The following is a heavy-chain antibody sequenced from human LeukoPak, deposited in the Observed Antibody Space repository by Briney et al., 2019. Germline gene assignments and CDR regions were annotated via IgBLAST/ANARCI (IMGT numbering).Heavy chain of an antibody. Sequence: GGSLRLSCAASQFSVSTNYMSWVRQAPGKGLEWVSIIYSTGGKYYADSVKGRVTISRDNSKHTLYLQMNSLRAEDTAVYYCARLVPPSGSGSPHPHHFDYWGQATLVIVSS. J-gene: IGHJ4*02. V-gene: IGHV3-66*04. CDR2: IYSTGGK. D-gene: IGHD3-10*01. CDR3: ARLVPPSGSGSPHPHHFDY. CDR1: QFSVSTNY.